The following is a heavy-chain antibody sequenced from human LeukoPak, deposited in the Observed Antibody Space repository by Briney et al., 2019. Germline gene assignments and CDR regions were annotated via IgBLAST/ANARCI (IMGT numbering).Heavy chain of an antibody. Sequence: SGGSLRLSCAASGFTFSSYEMNCVRQAPGRGLEWVSYISGSGVTMYYADSVKGRFTISRDDAKNSLYLQMNSLRAEDTAVYYCAREDIRLDYFDYWGQGTLVTVSS. CDR1: GFTFSSYE. J-gene: IGHJ4*02. CDR3: AREDIRLDYFDY. D-gene: IGHD6-19*01. V-gene: IGHV3-48*03. CDR2: ISGSGVTM.